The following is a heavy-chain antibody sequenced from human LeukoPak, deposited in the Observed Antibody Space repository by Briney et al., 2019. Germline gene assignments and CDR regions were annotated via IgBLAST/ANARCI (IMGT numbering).Heavy chain of an antibody. V-gene: IGHV7-4-1*02. CDR2: IDTNTGSP. CDR1: GYTFTTYP. J-gene: IGHJ5*02. CDR3: ARTGLLRFLEWP. D-gene: IGHD3-3*01. Sequence: ASVKVSCKASGYTFTTYPINWVRQAPGQGLEWMGWIDTNTGSPTYAQGLTGRFVFSLDTSVSAAFLQISSLKAEDTAVYYCARTGLLRFLEWPWGQGTLVTVSS.